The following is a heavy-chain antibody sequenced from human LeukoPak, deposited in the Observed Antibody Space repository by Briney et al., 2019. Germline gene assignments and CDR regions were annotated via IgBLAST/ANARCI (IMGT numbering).Heavy chain of an antibody. CDR2: IYYSGST. J-gene: IGHJ4*02. CDR3: ARHVVVVAALDY. V-gene: IGHV4-30-4*01. CDR1: GGSISSGDYY. D-gene: IGHD2-15*01. Sequence: SETLSLTCTVSGGSISSGDYYWSWIRQPPGKGLEWIGYIYYSGSTYYNPSLKSRVTISVDTSKNQFSLKLSSVTDADTAVYYCARHVVVVAALDYWGQGTLVTVSS.